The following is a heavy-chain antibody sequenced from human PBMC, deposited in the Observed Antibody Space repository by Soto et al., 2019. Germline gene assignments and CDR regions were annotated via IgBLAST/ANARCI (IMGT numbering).Heavy chain of an antibody. V-gene: IGHV1-69*12. CDR2: IIPIFTTP. D-gene: IGHD3-3*02. CDR3: ARDKDRQQLGGNYYYGMDV. J-gene: IGHJ6*02. Sequence: QVQLVQSGAEVKKPGSSVTVSCKASGGTFGNSAISWVRQAPGQGLEWMGGIIPIFTTPDYAQKFQGRVTITADESTTTAYMELTSLRSEDTAVYFCARDKDRQQLGGNYYYGMDVWGQGTTVTVSS. CDR1: GGTFGNSA.